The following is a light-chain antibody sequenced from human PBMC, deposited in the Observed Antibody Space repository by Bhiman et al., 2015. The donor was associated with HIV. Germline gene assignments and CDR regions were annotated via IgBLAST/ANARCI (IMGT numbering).Light chain of an antibody. Sequence: QSALTQPASVSGSPGQSITISCTGTSSDVGGYNYVSWYQQHPGKAPKLVIYDVSKRPSGVSNRFSGSKSGNTASLTISGLQAEDEADYYCSSYAASDTYIFGTGTKVTVL. J-gene: IGLJ1*01. V-gene: IGLV2-14*01. CDR1: SSDVGGYNY. CDR3: SSYAASDTYI. CDR2: DVS.